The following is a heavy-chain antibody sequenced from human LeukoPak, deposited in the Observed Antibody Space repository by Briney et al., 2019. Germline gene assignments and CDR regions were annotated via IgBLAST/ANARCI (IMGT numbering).Heavy chain of an antibody. Sequence: SETLSLTCTVSGGSISSYYWSWIRQPPGKGLEWIGYIYYSGSTNYNPSLKSRVTISVDTSKNQFSLKLSSVTAADTAVYYCARIFKNGGDYYFDYWGQGTLVTVSS. CDR2: IYYSGST. J-gene: IGHJ4*02. CDR1: GGSISSYY. D-gene: IGHD3-16*01. CDR3: ARIFKNGGDYYFDY. V-gene: IGHV4-59*08.